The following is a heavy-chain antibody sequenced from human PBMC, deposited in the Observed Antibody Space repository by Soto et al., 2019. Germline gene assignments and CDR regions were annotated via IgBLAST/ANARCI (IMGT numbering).Heavy chain of an antibody. CDR3: AKVIEAGIVVVVAGPFDY. J-gene: IGHJ4*02. CDR1: GFTFSSYA. Sequence: PGGSLRLSCAASGFTFSSYAMSWVRQAPGKGLEWVSAISGSGGSTYYADSVKGRFTISRDNSKNTLYLQMNSLRAEDTAVYYCAKVIEAGIVVVVAGPFDYWGQGTLVTVSS. V-gene: IGHV3-23*01. D-gene: IGHD2-15*01. CDR2: ISGSGGST.